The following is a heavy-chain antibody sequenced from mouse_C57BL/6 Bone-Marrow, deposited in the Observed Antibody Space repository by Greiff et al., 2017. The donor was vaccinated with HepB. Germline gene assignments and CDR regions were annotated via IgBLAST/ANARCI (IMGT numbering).Heavy chain of an antibody. Sequence: EVKLVESGGGLVQPGASLRLSCSASGFTFNDYQMSWVRQAPGKAPEWLALIRNKANGYTTEYTASVKGRFTISRDNSQNILYLQMNTLRAEDSATYYCVKAVSSGSSYTWFAYWGQGTRVTVSA. CDR2: IRNKANGYTT. V-gene: IGHV7-4*01. CDR1: GFTFNDYQ. CDR3: VKAVSSGSSYTWFAY. J-gene: IGHJ3*01. D-gene: IGHD1-1*01.